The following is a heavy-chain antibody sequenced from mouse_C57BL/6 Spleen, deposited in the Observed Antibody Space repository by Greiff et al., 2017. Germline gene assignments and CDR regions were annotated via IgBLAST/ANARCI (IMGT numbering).Heavy chain of an antibody. Sequence: VKLQQPGAELVMPGASVKLSCKASGYTFTSYWMHWVKQRPGQGLEWIGEIDPSDSYTNYNQKFKGKSTLTVDKSSSTAYMQLSSLTSEDSAVYYCARLAAQAAWFAYWGQGTLVTVSA. J-gene: IGHJ3*01. V-gene: IGHV1-69*01. D-gene: IGHD3-2*02. CDR1: GYTFTSYW. CDR3: ARLAAQAAWFAY. CDR2: IDPSDSYT.